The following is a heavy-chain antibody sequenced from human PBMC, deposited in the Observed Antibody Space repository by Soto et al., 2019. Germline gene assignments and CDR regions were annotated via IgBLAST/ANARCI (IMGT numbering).Heavy chain of an antibody. CDR2: IIPIFGTA. D-gene: IGHD2-15*01. J-gene: IGHJ6*02. CDR1: GGTFSSYA. Sequence: VSCKASGGTFSSYAINWVRQAPGQGLEWMGGIIPIFGTANYAQKFQGRVTITADESTSTVYMELSSLRSEDTSVYYCARGSGGSSYYYYGMDVWGQGTTVTVS. CDR3: ARGSGGSSYYYYGMDV. V-gene: IGHV1-69*01.